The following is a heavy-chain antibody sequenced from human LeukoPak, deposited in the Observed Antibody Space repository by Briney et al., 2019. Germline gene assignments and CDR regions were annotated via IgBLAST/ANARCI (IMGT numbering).Heavy chain of an antibody. CDR2: IRYDGKDK. D-gene: IGHD2-8*01. J-gene: IGHJ6*03. Sequence: GGSLRLSCAASGFTFSYYGMHWVRQAPGKGLEWVAFIRYDGKDKFYADSVKGRFSISRDSSKNILYLQMNSLRAEDTAVYYCAKDRCSNGIGCYYYYMDVWGKGTTVTISS. CDR3: AKDRCSNGIGCYYYYMDV. V-gene: IGHV3-30*02. CDR1: GFTFSYYG.